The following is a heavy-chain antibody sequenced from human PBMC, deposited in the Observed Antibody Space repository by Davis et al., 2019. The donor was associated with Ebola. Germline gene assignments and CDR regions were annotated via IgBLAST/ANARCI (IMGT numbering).Heavy chain of an antibody. CDR3: ARAQFPTTSDH. Sequence: ASVQVSCKASGYTFTNYAINWVRQAPGQGLEWMGWISAYNGNTNYAQNVQGRVTLTTDTSTSTAYMEVGSLRSDDTAVYYCARAQFPTTSDHWGQGTLVTVSS. V-gene: IGHV1-18*01. CDR2: ISAYNGNT. CDR1: GYTFTNYA. D-gene: IGHD1-1*01. J-gene: IGHJ4*02.